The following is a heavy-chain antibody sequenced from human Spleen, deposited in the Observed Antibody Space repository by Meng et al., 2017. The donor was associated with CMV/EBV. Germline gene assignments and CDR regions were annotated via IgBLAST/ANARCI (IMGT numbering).Heavy chain of an antibody. CDR3: ARTAYYDFWSGYSEDYYYYGMDV. J-gene: IGHJ6*02. D-gene: IGHD3-3*01. CDR1: GYTFTSYG. CDR2: ISAYNGNT. V-gene: IGHV1-18*01. Sequence: ASVKVSCKASGYTFTSYGISWVRQAPGQGLEWMGWISAYNGNTNYAQKLQGRVTMTTDTSTSTAYMELRSLRSDDTAVYYCARTAYYDFWSGYSEDYYYYGMDVWGQGTTVTVSS.